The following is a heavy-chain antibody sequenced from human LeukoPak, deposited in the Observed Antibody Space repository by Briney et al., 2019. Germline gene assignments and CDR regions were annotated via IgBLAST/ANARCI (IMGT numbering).Heavy chain of an antibody. Sequence: ASVKVSCKASGGTFSSYTISWVRQAPGQGLEWMGRIIPILGIANYAQKFQDRVTITADKSTSTAYMELSSLRSEDTAVYYCASDTRYYDFWSGYYITGEPNWFDPWGQGTLVTVSS. J-gene: IGHJ5*02. CDR3: ASDTRYYDFWSGYYITGEPNWFDP. D-gene: IGHD3-3*01. V-gene: IGHV1-69*02. CDR1: GGTFSSYT. CDR2: IIPILGIA.